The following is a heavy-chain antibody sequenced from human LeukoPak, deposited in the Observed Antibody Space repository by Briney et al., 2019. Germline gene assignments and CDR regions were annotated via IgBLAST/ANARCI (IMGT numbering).Heavy chain of an antibody. CDR2: ISSSSSTI. Sequence: GSLRLSCAASGFTFSSYSMNWVRQAPGKGLEWVSYISSSSSTIYYADSVKGRFTISRGNAKNSLYLQMNSLRAEDTAVYYCARAQGILGYYYYYGMDVWGQGTTVTVSS. J-gene: IGHJ6*02. V-gene: IGHV3-48*04. CDR1: GFTFSSYS. CDR3: ARAQGILGYYYYYGMDV. D-gene: IGHD3-10*01.